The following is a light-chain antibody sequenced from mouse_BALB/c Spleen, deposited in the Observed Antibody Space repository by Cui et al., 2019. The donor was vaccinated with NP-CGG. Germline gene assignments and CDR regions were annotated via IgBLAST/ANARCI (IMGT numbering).Light chain of an antibody. CDR1: TGAVTTSNY. V-gene: IGLV1*01. CDR3: ALWYSNHWV. J-gene: IGLJ1*01. Sequence: QAVVTQESALTTSPGETVTPTCRSNTGAVTTSNYANWVQEKPDLFTGLIGGTKNRAPGVPARFSGSLIGDKAALTITGAQTEDEAIYFCALWYSNHWVFGGGTKLTVL. CDR2: GTK.